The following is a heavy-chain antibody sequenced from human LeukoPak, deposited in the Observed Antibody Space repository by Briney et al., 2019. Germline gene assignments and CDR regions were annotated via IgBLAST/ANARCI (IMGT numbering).Heavy chain of an antibody. V-gene: IGHV4-34*01. CDR3: AREARVRYCSGGSCYSQWFDP. D-gene: IGHD2-15*01. J-gene: IGHJ5*02. Sequence: SETLSLTCAVYGGSFSGYYWSWIRQPPGKGLEWIGEINHSGSTNYNPSLKSRVTISVDTSKNQFSLKLSSVTAADTAVYYCAREARVRYCSGGSCYSQWFDPWGQGTLITVSS. CDR2: INHSGST. CDR1: GGSFSGYY.